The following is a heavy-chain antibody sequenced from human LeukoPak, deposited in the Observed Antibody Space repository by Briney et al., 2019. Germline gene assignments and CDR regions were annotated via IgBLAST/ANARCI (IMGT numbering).Heavy chain of an antibody. V-gene: IGHV3-30*02. CDR2: LQYDGSSK. Sequence: PGGSLRLSCAASGFTFRTSGMHWVRQAPGKGLEWVAFLQYDGSSKYYADSVKGRFTISRDNSKNTLYLQMNSLRAEDTAVYYCAKAGRSGWYPGWPFDIWGQGTMVTVSS. D-gene: IGHD6-19*01. CDR3: AKAGRSGWYPGWPFDI. CDR1: GFTFRTSG. J-gene: IGHJ3*02.